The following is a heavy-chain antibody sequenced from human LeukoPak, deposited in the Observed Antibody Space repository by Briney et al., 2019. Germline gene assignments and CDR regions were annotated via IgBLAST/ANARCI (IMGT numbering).Heavy chain of an antibody. CDR2: MNPNSGNT. Sequence: AASVKVSCKASGYTFTSYDINWVRQATGQGLEWMGWMNPNSGNTGYAQKFQGRVTMTRNTSISTAYMELSSLRSEDTAVYYCAGRFSGSGSPITYWGQGTLVTVSS. V-gene: IGHV1-8*01. CDR3: AGRFSGSGSPITY. J-gene: IGHJ4*02. D-gene: IGHD3-10*01. CDR1: GYTFTSYD.